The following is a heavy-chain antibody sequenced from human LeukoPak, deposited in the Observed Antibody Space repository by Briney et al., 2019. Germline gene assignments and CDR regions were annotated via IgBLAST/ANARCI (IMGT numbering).Heavy chain of an antibody. J-gene: IGHJ4*02. D-gene: IGHD6-6*01. Sequence: PSVKVSCKASGGTFSSYAISWVRQAPGQGLEWMGGIIPIFGTANYAQKFQGRVTITEDESTSTAYMELSSLRSEDTAVFYCARGRIAARSYYFDYWGQGTLVTVSS. CDR3: ARGRIAARSYYFDY. V-gene: IGHV1-69*13. CDR2: IIPIFGTA. CDR1: GGTFSSYA.